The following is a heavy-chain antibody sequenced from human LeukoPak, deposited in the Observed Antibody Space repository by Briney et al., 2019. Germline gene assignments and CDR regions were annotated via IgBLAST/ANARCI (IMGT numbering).Heavy chain of an antibody. D-gene: IGHD4-11*01. CDR3: VSLTTMYSWFDP. CDR2: IYHSGST. V-gene: IGHV4-38-2*02. CDR1: GYFITSGYY. J-gene: IGHJ5*02. Sequence: PSETLSLTCTVSGYFITSGYYWGWIRQPPGQGLEWIGSIYHSGSTYYNPSLKSRVTISVDTSKNQFALRLNSVTAADTAVYYCVSLTTMYSWFDPWGQGSLVTVSS.